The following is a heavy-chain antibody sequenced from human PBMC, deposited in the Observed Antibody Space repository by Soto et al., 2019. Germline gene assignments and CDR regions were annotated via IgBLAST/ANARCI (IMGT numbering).Heavy chain of an antibody. D-gene: IGHD3-22*01. CDR2: IYTSGST. CDR3: ARGEAYYYDSSGYIYSFDI. V-gene: IGHV4-4*07. J-gene: IGHJ3*02. CDR1: GGSISSYY. Sequence: PSETLSLTCTVSGGSISSYYWSWIRQPAGKGLEWIGRIYTSGSTNYNPSLKSRVTMSVDTSKNQFSLKLSSVTAADTAVYYCARGEAYYYDSSGYIYSFDIWGQATMVTVS.